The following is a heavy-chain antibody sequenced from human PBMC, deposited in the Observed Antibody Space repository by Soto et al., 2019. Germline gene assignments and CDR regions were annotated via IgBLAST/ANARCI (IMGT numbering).Heavy chain of an antibody. CDR3: ARELNTESSAYYSFAY. CDR1: GYSFSAYG. D-gene: IGHD3-22*01. J-gene: IGHJ4*02. Sequence: ASVKVSCKTSGYSFSAYGLAWLRQAPGQRPEWMGWVSTNNANTNYAQKFQGRVTMTTDTSTTTTYMELRSLRSDDTAVYYCARELNTESSAYYSFAYWGQGTLVTVSS. CDR2: VSTNNANT. V-gene: IGHV1-18*01.